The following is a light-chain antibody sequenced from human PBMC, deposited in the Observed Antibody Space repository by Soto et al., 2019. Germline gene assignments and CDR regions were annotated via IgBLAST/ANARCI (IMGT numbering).Light chain of an antibody. CDR3: QQSSTWPRIT. Sequence: QLTQCPSALSASLGDRVTISCRAGQRLXSHFSWYQQKAGQAPRLLIXESSSSLSGVPPRFSGSGSGTDFTLTISSLQPEDLTVYYCQQSSTWPRITFGQGAILAVK. CDR1: QRLXSH. CDR2: ESS. V-gene: IGKV1-13*02. J-gene: IGKJ5*01.